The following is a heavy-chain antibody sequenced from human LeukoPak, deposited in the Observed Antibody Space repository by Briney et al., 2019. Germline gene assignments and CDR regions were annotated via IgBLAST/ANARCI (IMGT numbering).Heavy chain of an antibody. J-gene: IGHJ5*02. V-gene: IGHV1-3*01. CDR2: INAGNGNT. CDR1: GYTFTSYA. CDR3: AREKRGYSYGYWFDP. Sequence: GASVKVSCKASGYTFTSYAMHWVRQAPGQRLEWMGWINAGNGNTKCSQKFQGRVTITRDTSASTAYMELSSLRSEDTAVYYCAREKRGYSYGYWFDPWGQGTLVTVSS. D-gene: IGHD5-18*01.